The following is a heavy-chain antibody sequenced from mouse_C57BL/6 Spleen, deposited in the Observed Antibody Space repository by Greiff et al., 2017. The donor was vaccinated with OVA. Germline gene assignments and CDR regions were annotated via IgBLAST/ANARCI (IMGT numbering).Heavy chain of an antibody. Sequence: EVQLQQSGPGLVKPSQSLSLTCSVTGYSITSGYYWNWIRQFPGNKLEWMGYISYDGSNNYNPSLQNRISITRDTSKNQFFLKLNSVTTEDTATYYCARGGGYYYFDYWGQGTTLTVSS. CDR2: ISYDGSN. D-gene: IGHD2-3*01. CDR3: ARGGGYYYFDY. V-gene: IGHV3-6*01. J-gene: IGHJ2*01. CDR1: GYSITSGYY.